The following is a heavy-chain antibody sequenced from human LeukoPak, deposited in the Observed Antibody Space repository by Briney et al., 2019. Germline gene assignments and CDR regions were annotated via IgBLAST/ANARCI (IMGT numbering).Heavy chain of an antibody. CDR2: IIPIFGTA. CDR3: ASNMVRGVINRFDY. Sequence: GSSVKVSCKASGGTFSSYAISWVRQAPGQGLEWMGGIIPIFGTANYAHKFQGRVTITTDESTSTAYMELSSLRSEDTAVYYCASNMVRGVINRFDYWGQGTLVTVSS. J-gene: IGHJ4*02. D-gene: IGHD3-10*01. V-gene: IGHV1-69*05. CDR1: GGTFSSYA.